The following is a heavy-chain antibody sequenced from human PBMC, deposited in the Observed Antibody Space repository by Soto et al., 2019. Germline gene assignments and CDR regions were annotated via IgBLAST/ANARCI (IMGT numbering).Heavy chain of an antibody. CDR1: GGSISSGGYS. V-gene: IGHV4-30-2*01. CDR2: IYHSGST. Sequence: QLQLQESGSGLVKPSQTLSLTCAVSGGSISSGGYSWSWIRQPPGKGLEWIGYIYHSGSTYYNPSLKSRVTIPVDKSKNQFSLKLGSLPAADTAVYYCAGGIAARPFGYWAPGTLVTVSA. D-gene: IGHD6-6*01. J-gene: IGHJ4*02. CDR3: AGGIAARPFGY.